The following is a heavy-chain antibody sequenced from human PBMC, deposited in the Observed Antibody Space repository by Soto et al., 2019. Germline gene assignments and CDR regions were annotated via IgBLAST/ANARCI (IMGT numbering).Heavy chain of an antibody. CDR2: ISSSSSTI. J-gene: IGHJ4*02. D-gene: IGHD2-15*01. CDR1: GFTFSSYS. V-gene: IGHV3-48*01. CDR3: AREMAALNSFDC. Sequence: EVQLVESGGGLVQPGGSLRLSCAASGFTFSSYSMNWVRQAPGKGLEWVSYISSSSSTIYYADSVKGRFTIARDNAKNSLYLQMNSLRAADTSVYYCAREMAALNSFDCWGQGSLVTVAS.